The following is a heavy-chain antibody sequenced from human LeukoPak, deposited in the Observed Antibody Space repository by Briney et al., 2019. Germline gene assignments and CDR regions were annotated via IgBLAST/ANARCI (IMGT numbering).Heavy chain of an antibody. CDR1: GFTFTNFA. CDR3: AKGAAAGLVDWFDP. V-gene: IGHV3-23*01. D-gene: IGHD6-25*01. Sequence: GGSLRLSCAVSGFTFTNFAMRWVRQAPGKGLQWVSSITGDGATYYADSVRGRFMLSRDTSKNTLYLQMNSLTAEDTALYYCAKGAAAGLVDWFDPRGQGTLVTVYS. CDR2: ITGDGAT. J-gene: IGHJ5*02.